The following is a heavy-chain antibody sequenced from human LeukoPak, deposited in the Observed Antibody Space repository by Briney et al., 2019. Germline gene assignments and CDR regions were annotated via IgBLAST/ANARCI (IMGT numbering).Heavy chain of an antibody. Sequence: SVKVSCKASGGTFSSYTISWVRRAPGQGLEWMGRIIPILGIANYAQKFQGRVTITADKSTSTAYMELSSLRSEDTAVYYCARPVWGVTHDAFDIWGQGTMVTVSS. V-gene: IGHV1-69*02. CDR1: GGTFSSYT. CDR3: ARPVWGVTHDAFDI. CDR2: IIPILGIA. J-gene: IGHJ3*02. D-gene: IGHD3-16*01.